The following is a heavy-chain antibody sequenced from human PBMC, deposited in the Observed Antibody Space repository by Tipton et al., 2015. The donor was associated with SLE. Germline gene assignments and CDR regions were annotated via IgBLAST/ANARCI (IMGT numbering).Heavy chain of an antibody. V-gene: IGHV5-51*01. CDR3: ARHDYDGSGTRYDFDS. CDR1: GYSFTNSW. CDR2: IDPSDSDT. Sequence: VQLVQSGAEDLQIYCKTSGYSFTNSWIVWFRHMPGKGLDCMGMIDPSDSDTRYNPSFQGHVSMSIDRSTTTAYLQWRSLKASDTAMYYWARHDYDGSGTRYDFDSWGQGTRVTVSS. D-gene: IGHD3-10*01. J-gene: IGHJ4*02.